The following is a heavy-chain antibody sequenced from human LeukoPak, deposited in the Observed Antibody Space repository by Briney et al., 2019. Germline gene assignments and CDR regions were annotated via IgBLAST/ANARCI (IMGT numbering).Heavy chain of an antibody. CDR1: GGSISSGSYY. CDR2: IYSSGST. V-gene: IGHV4-61*02. CDR3: VSSGYNPRFYYYYLDV. Sequence: SQTLSLTCTVSGGSISSGSYYWSWIRQPAGKGLEWIGRIYSSGSTNYNPSLRSRATISIDTSSNEFSLKLSSVTAADTAVYYCVSSGYNPRFYYYYLDVWGKGTTVTVSS. J-gene: IGHJ6*03. D-gene: IGHD3-22*01.